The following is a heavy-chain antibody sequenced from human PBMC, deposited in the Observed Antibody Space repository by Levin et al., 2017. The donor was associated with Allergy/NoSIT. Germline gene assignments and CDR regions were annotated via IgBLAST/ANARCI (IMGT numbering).Heavy chain of an antibody. CDR1: GFTFSSYA. CDR2: ISGSGGST. J-gene: IGHJ4*02. Sequence: GESLKISCAASGFTFSSYAMSWVRQAPGKGLEWVSVISGSGGSTYYADSVKGRFTISRDNSKNTLYLQMNSLRAEDTAVYYCALGGRVVSHFDYWGQGTLVTVSS. D-gene: IGHD2-15*01. V-gene: IGHV3-23*01. CDR3: ALGGRVVSHFDY.